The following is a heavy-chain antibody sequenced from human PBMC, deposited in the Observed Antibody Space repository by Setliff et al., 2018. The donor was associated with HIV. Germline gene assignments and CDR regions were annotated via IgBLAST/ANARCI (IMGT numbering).Heavy chain of an antibody. D-gene: IGHD6-19*01. CDR2: IYYSGST. J-gene: IGHJ4*02. V-gene: IGHV4-59*01. CDR3: AREGSSGWPYYFDY. CDR1: GGSISSYY. Sequence: KASETLSLTCTVSGGSISSYYWSWIRQPPGKGLEWIGYIYYSGSTNYNPSLKSRVTISVDTSKNQFSLKLSSVTAADTAVYYCAREGSSGWPYYFDYWGQGTLVTVSS.